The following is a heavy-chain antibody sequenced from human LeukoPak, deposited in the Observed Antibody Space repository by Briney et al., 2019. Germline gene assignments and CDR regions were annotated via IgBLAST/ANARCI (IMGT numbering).Heavy chain of an antibody. J-gene: IGHJ4*02. CDR2: IRYDGSNK. CDR1: GFTFSSHG. D-gene: IGHD3-16*01. CDR3: AKPLGGNPPRPFDY. V-gene: IGHV3-30*02. Sequence: GGSLRLSCAASGFTFSSHGMHWVRQAPGKGLEWVAFIRYDGSNKYYADSVKGRFTISRDNSRNTLYLQMNSLRPEDTAVYYCAKPLGGNPPRPFDYWGQGVLVTVSS.